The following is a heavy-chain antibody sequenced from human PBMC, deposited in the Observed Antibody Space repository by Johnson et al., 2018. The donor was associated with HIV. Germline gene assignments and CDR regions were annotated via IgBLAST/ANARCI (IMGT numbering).Heavy chain of an antibody. J-gene: IGHJ3*02. V-gene: IGHV3-20*04. CDR2: INWNGGTT. CDR1: GFTFDDHV. Sequence: VQLVESGGGVVRPGGSLRLSCAASGFTFDDHVMSWVRQAPGKGLQWVSGINWNGGTTDYADSVKGRFSISRDNAKSSLYLQMSSLRVEDTALYYCARVSKYIIQVLISHDSVDAFDIWGQGTMVTVSS. D-gene: IGHD2/OR15-2a*01. CDR3: ARVSKYIIQVLISHDSVDAFDI.